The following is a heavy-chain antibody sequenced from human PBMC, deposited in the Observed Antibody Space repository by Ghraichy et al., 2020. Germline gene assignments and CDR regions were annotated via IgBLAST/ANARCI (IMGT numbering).Heavy chain of an antibody. Sequence: SCAASGFTFSGYSMHWVRQTPGQGLEWLALISYDGTKKQYTASVKGRFTISRDNSKNTLDLQMNSLRDDDTAVYYCARDNYSGSGHYYYYYGVDVWGRGTTVIVSS. CDR3: ARDNYSGSGHYYYYYGVDV. J-gene: IGHJ6*02. D-gene: IGHD3-10*01. CDR2: ISYDGTKK. CDR1: GFTFSGYS. V-gene: IGHV3-30*04.